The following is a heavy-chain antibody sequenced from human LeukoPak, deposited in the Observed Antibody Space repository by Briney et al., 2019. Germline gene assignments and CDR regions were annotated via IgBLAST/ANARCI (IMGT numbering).Heavy chain of an antibody. CDR3: AKDRYCTSSSCPIDY. CDR1: GYSFDEYA. J-gene: IGHJ4*02. V-gene: IGHV3-9*01. CDR2: INWKSDKI. D-gene: IGHD2-2*01. Sequence: GGSLRLSCVGSGYSFDEYAMHWVRQVLGKGLEWVSGINWKSDKIGYADSVKGRFTISRDNSKNSLYLQMNSLRVEDTALYYCAKDRYCTSSSCPIDYWGQGTMVTVSS.